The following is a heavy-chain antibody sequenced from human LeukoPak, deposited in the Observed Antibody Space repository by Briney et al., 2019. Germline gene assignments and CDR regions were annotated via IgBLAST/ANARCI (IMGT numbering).Heavy chain of an antibody. D-gene: IGHD2/OR15-2a*01. CDR1: GGSISSYY. Sequence: SETLSLTCTVSGGSISSYYWSWIRQPPGKGLEWIGYIYYSGSTNYNPSLKSRVTISVDTSKSQFSLKLSSVTAADTAVYYCARRGWDSTFDYWGQGTLVTVSS. V-gene: IGHV4-59*01. CDR3: ARRGWDSTFDY. CDR2: IYYSGST. J-gene: IGHJ4*02.